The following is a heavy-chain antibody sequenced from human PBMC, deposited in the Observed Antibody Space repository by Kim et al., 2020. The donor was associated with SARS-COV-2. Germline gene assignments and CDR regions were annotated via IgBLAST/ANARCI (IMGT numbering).Heavy chain of an antibody. D-gene: IGHD5-18*01. CDR1: GFTFSSYG. Sequence: GGSLRLSCAASGFTFSSYGMHWVRQAPGKGLEWVAVISYDGSNKYYADSVKGRFTISRDSSKNTLYLQMNSLRAEDTAVYYCARGDRGYTYGNNWFDPWGQGTLVTVSS. V-gene: IGHV3-33*05. CDR3: ARGDRGYTYGNNWFDP. J-gene: IGHJ5*02. CDR2: ISYDGSNK.